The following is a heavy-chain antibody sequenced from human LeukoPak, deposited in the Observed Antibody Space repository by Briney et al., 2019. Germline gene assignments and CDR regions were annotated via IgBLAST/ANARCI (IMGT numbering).Heavy chain of an antibody. D-gene: IGHD1-14*01. J-gene: IGHJ4*02. CDR3: ARAPHTSPTDYYFDF. CDR2: VYRSGSA. Sequence: SETLSLTCSVSGDSVTSDNFYWAWIRQPPGKGPKWIGTVYRSGSAYHNPSLKSRLTISIDTSKNQFSLKLTSVTAADTALYFCARAPHTSPTDYYFDFWGPGTLVTVSS. CDR1: GDSVTSDNFY. V-gene: IGHV4-39*07.